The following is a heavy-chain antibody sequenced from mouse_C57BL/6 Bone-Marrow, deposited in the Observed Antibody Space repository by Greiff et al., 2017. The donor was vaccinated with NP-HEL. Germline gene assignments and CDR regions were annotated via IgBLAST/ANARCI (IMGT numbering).Heavy chain of an antibody. CDR3: ARDEGDSSGLDY. D-gene: IGHD3-2*02. J-gene: IGHJ2*01. V-gene: IGHV5-16*01. CDR2: INYDGSST. Sequence: EVHLVESGGGLVQPGSSMKLSCTASGFTFSDYYMAWVRQVPEKGLEWVANINYDGSSTYYLDSLKSRFIISRDNAKNILYLHMSSLKSEDTATYYCARDEGDSSGLDYWGQGTTLTVSS. CDR1: GFTFSDYY.